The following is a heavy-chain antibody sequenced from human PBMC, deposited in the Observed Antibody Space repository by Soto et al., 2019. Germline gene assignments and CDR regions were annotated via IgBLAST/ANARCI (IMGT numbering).Heavy chain of an antibody. CDR3: ARGDCISTSCPINWFDP. Sequence: QVQLVQSGAEVKKPGASVKVSCKASGYTFTSYGISWVRQAPGQGLEWMGWISAYNGNTNYAQKLQGRVTMTTDTSXSIXYMELRSLRSDDTAVYYCARGDCISTSCPINWFDPWGQGTLVTVSS. CDR2: ISAYNGNT. V-gene: IGHV1-18*01. D-gene: IGHD2-2*01. CDR1: GYTFTSYG. J-gene: IGHJ5*02.